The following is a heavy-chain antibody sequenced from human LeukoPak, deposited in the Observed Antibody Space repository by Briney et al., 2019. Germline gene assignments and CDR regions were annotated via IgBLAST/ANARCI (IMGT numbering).Heavy chain of an antibody. CDR3: AGGGWAPENWFDP. J-gene: IGHJ5*02. CDR2: IIAIFGTT. V-gene: IGHV1-69*13. CDR1: GGTFSSNA. Sequence: SVKVSCKASGGTFSSNAISWVRQAPGQGLEWMGGIIAIFGTTNYAQKFQGRVTITADESTSTAYMELSSLRSEDTAVYYCAGGGWAPENWFDPWGQGTLVTVSS. D-gene: IGHD1-14*01.